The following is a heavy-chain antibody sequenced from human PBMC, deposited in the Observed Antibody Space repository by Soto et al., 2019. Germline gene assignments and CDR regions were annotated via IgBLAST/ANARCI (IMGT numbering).Heavy chain of an antibody. Sequence: PSETLSLTCTVSGGSISSGDYYWSWIRQPPGKGLEWIGYIYYSGSTYYNPSLKSRVTISVDTSKNQFSLKLSSVTAADTAVYYCARDRGYYYDSSGTIRGMDVWGQGTTVTVSS. D-gene: IGHD3-22*01. CDR2: IYYSGST. J-gene: IGHJ6*02. V-gene: IGHV4-30-4*01. CDR3: ARDRGYYYDSSGTIRGMDV. CDR1: GGSISSGDYY.